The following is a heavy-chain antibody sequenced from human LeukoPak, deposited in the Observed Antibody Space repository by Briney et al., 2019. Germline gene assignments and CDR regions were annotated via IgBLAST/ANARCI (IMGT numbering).Heavy chain of an antibody. Sequence: SGGSLRLTCAASGFTFSRYWMHWVRQTPGKGLVWVSRINSDGSSTRYADSVKGRFTISRDNAKNSLYLQMNSLRAEDTAVYYCARGLMVRGVISFDYWGQGTLVTVSS. J-gene: IGHJ4*02. D-gene: IGHD3-10*01. CDR2: INSDGSST. CDR3: ARGLMVRGVISFDY. V-gene: IGHV3-74*01. CDR1: GFTFSRYW.